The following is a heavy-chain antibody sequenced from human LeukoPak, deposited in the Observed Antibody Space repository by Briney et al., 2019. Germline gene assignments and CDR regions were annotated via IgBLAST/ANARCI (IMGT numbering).Heavy chain of an antibody. CDR1: GSTLSNYW. V-gene: IGHV3-7*01. D-gene: IGHD1-1*01. CDR3: ARAGVTNQLGETYWYFDL. Sequence: GGSLRLSCTASGSTLSNYWMTWVRQAPGKGLEWVAKIEKDGSATYYVDSMKGRFTVSRDNAANSLYLQMSNLGVEDTAVYSCARAGVTNQLGETYWYFDLWGRGTLVTVSS. J-gene: IGHJ2*01. CDR2: IEKDGSAT.